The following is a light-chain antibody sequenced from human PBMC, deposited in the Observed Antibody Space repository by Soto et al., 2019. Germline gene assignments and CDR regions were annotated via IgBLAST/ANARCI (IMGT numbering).Light chain of an antibody. J-gene: IGKJ2*01. V-gene: IGKV1-9*01. CDR3: QQLNSYPRT. Sequence: DIQLHQSPSFLSASVGDRVTITCRASQGIGSFLAWYQQSPGKAPKLLIYAASTLQSGVPSRFSGSGSGTEFTRTISSLQPEDFATFYCQQLNSYPRTFGQGTKLEIK. CDR1: QGIGSF. CDR2: AAS.